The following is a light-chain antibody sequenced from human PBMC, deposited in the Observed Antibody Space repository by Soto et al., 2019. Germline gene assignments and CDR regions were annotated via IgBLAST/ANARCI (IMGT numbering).Light chain of an antibody. CDR3: SSYTYTSTLVI. V-gene: IGLV2-14*03. CDR2: DVS. J-gene: IGLJ2*01. CDR1: SSDVGAHNY. Sequence: QLVLTQPTSVSGSPGQSIAISCTGTSSDVGAHNYVSWYQQHPGKAPKLIIYDVSNRPSGVSTRFSGFKSGNTASLTISGLQAEDEADYYCSSYTYTSTLVIFGGGTKLTVL.